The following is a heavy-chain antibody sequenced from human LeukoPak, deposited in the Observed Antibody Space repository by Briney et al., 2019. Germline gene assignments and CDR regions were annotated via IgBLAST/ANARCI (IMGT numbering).Heavy chain of an antibody. Sequence: GRSLRLSCAASGFTFSSYAMHWVRQAPGKGLEGVAVISYDGSNKYYADSVKGRFTISRDNSKNTVFLQMNSLRAEDTAVYYCAKWGDYDVLTGYYVSDYWGQGTLVTVSS. CDR3: AKWGDYDVLTGYYVSDY. V-gene: IGHV3-30-3*02. D-gene: IGHD3-9*01. J-gene: IGHJ4*02. CDR2: ISYDGSNK. CDR1: GFTFSSYA.